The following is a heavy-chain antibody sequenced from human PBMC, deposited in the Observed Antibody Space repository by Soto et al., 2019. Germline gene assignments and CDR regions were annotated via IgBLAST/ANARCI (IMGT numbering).Heavy chain of an antibody. J-gene: IGHJ4*02. CDR2: IIPIFGSV. CDR3: ARARSPMICVRPLFDS. D-gene: IGHD3-22*01. CDR1: GGAFSSHS. V-gene: IGHV1-69*01. Sequence: QVQLVQSGAEVKKPGSSVKVSCKTSGGAFSSHSVSWVRQAPGQGLEWMGGIIPIFGSVNYAQKLEDRVTITADESTSTAYMELSSLRSEDTAVYYCARARSPMICVRPLFDSWGQGTLVTISS.